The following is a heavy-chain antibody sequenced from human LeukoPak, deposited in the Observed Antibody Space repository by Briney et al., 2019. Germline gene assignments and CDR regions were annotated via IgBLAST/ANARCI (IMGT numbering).Heavy chain of an antibody. V-gene: IGHV3-23*01. J-gene: IGHJ4*02. Sequence: GGSLRLSCAASGFTFSNYAMTWVRQAPGQGLEWVSVISGSGGSTYYADSVKGRFTIPRDNSKNTLYLLMHSVRAEDTAVYYCAKDTVGATTFDYRGEGTMVTVSS. D-gene: IGHD1-26*01. CDR2: ISGSGGST. CDR3: AKDTVGATTFDY. CDR1: GFTFSNYA.